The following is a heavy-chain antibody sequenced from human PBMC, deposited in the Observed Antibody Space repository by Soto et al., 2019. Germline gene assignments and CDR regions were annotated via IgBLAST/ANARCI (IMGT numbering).Heavy chain of an antibody. CDR2: ISYDASNK. J-gene: IGHJ4*02. CDR3: ARWVYAFDY. Sequence: GGSLRLSCAASGFTFSTYAMNWVRQAPGKGLEWVAAISYDASNKYYAGSVKGRFTISRDNYKNTLYLQMNSLRSEDTAMYYCARWVYAFDYWGQGTLVTVSS. D-gene: IGHD6-13*01. V-gene: IGHV3-30-3*01. CDR1: GFTFSTYA.